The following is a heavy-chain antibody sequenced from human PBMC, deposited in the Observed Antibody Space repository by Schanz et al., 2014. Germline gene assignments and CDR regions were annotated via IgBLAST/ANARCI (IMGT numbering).Heavy chain of an antibody. CDR1: GFTFNSYA. D-gene: IGHD2-15*01. CDR2: ISGSGGTT. CDR3: AKARRKSNCSGGRCFHYSYYGMDV. Sequence: EVQLLDSGGGLVQPGESLRVSCAASGFTFNSYAMSWVRQAPGRGLEWVSGISGSGGTTHYADSVEGRFTISRVNSKNTLYLRMKGLRAEDTAVYYCAKARRKSNCSGGRCFHYSYYGMDVWGQGTTVTVSS. J-gene: IGHJ6*02. V-gene: IGHV3-23*01.